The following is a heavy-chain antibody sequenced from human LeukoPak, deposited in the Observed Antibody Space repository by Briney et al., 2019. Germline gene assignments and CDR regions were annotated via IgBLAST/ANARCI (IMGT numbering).Heavy chain of an antibody. V-gene: IGHV3-7*01. Sequence: GGSLRLSCAASGFTFSSYWMSWVRQAPGKGLEWVANIKQDGSEKYYMDSVKGRFTISRDNAKNSLYLQMNSLRAEDTAVYYCARGAYDSSGWDAFDIWGQGTMVTVSS. CDR2: IKQDGSEK. CDR1: GFTFSSYW. CDR3: ARGAYDSSGWDAFDI. J-gene: IGHJ3*02. D-gene: IGHD3-22*01.